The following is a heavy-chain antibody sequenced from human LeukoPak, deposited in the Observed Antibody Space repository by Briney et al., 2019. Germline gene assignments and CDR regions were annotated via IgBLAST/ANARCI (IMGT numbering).Heavy chain of an antibody. D-gene: IGHD3-22*01. CDR1: GFPLSSHA. CDR2: TSSSDAGT. V-gene: IGHV3-23*01. Sequence: GGSLRLSCAASGFPLSSHAMSWVRQAPGKGLEWVSATSSSDAGTYYADSVRGRFTISRDNSKNTLYLQMNSLRAEDAAVYYCAKSTDYYESSGYDNWGQGTRVTVSS. J-gene: IGHJ4*02. CDR3: AKSTDYYESSGYDN.